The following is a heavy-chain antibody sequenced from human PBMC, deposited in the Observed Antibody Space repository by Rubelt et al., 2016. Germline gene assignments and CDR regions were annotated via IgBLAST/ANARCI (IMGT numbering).Heavy chain of an antibody. CDR3: ARGTRRYSMDPRNAFDI. CDR1: GYTFTSYG. D-gene: IGHD4-11*01. V-gene: IGHV1-18*01. CDR2: ITASHGKP. Sequence: QVQLVQSGAEVKKPGASVKVSCKASGYTFTSYGISWVRQAPGQGLEWIGWITASHGKPNSAQKCQGRATRTTDTSTRTAYMELRSLRSDDTAVYYCARGTRRYSMDPRNAFDIWGQGTMVTVSS. J-gene: IGHJ3*02.